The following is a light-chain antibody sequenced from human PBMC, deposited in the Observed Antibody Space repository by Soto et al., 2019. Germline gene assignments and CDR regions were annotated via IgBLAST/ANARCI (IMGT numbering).Light chain of an antibody. J-gene: IGLJ2*01. CDR1: SSDVGGYNY. CDR2: DVS. V-gene: IGLV2-14*03. Sequence: QSVLTQPASVSGSPGQSITISCTGTSSDVGGYNYVSWYQQHPGKAPKLIIYDVSDRPSGVSNRFSGSKSGNTASLTISGLQAEDEADYYCSSYTDSATLVFGGGTKVTVL. CDR3: SSYTDSATLV.